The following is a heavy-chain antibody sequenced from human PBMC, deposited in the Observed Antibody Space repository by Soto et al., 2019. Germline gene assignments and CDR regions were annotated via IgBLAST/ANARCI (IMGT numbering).Heavy chain of an antibody. Sequence: QVQLQQWGAGLLKPSETLSLTCAVYGGSFSGYYWSWIRQPPGKGLEWLGEINHSGSTNYNPSLNRRVAISVDTSKNQFSLKLSSVTAADTAVYYCAHLNPYDSSGYYSGWGQGTLVTVSS. CDR1: GGSFSGYY. CDR3: AHLNPYDSSGYYSG. CDR2: INHSGST. J-gene: IGHJ4*02. V-gene: IGHV4-34*01. D-gene: IGHD3-22*01.